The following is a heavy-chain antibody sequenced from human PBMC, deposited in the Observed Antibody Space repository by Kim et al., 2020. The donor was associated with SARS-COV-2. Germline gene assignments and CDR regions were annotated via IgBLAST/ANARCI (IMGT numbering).Heavy chain of an antibody. Sequence: SETLSLTCAVYGGSFSGYYWSWIRQPPGKGLEWIGEINHSGSTNYNPSLKSRVTISVDTSKNQFSLKLSSVTAADTAVYYCARARSGWGYNYGRNWFDPWGQGTLVTVSS. CDR2: INHSGST. CDR1: GGSFSGYY. J-gene: IGHJ5*02. V-gene: IGHV4-34*01. D-gene: IGHD5-12*01. CDR3: ARARSGWGYNYGRNWFDP.